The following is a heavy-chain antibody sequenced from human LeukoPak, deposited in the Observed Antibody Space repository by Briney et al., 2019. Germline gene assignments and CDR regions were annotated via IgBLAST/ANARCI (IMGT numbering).Heavy chain of an antibody. CDR1: GGSFSGYY. Sequence: SETLSLTCAVYGGSFSGYYWSWIRQPPGKGLEWIGEINHSGSTNYNPSLKSRVTISVDTSKNQFSLKLSSVTAADTAVYYCARGLWFGELEFDYWGQGTLVTVSS. CDR3: ARGLWFGELEFDY. CDR2: INHSGST. V-gene: IGHV4-34*01. J-gene: IGHJ4*02. D-gene: IGHD3-10*01.